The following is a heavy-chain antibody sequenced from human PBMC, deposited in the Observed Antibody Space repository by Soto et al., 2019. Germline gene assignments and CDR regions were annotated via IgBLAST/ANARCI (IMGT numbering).Heavy chain of an antibody. V-gene: IGHV3-30*03. Sequence: QVQLVESGGGVVQTGRSLRLSCAVSGFTFRNHGLHWVRQAPGKGLEWVAGISYDGSNEDYADSGKGRFTSSRVNSKNTLYLQMNSLRGVDTAVYYCARSLSVVQPWLMEAYCGQGTLVTVSS. D-gene: IGHD5-18*01. J-gene: IGHJ4*02. CDR2: ISYDGSNE. CDR1: GFTFRNHG. CDR3: ARSLSVVQPWLMEAY.